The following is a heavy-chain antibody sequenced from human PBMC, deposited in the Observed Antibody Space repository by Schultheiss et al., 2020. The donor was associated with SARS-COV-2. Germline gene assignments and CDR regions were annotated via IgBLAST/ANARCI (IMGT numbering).Heavy chain of an antibody. V-gene: IGHV4-59*01. CDR3: ARATRVENLFSVRGGSFDF. D-gene: IGHD5-24*01. CDR2: IYFTGIT. CDR1: GSSITGFF. Sequence: SETLSLTCSVSGSSITGFFWTWIRQTPGKGLDPIGNIYFTGITKYNPSLRSRVTISIDTSKNQFSLRLGSVTAADTAVYFCARATRVENLFSVRGGSFDFWGRGALVTVSS. J-gene: IGHJ4*02.